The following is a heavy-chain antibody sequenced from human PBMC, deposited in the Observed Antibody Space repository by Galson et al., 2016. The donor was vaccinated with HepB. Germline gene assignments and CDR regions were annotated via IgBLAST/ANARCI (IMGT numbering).Heavy chain of an antibody. J-gene: IGHJ3*02. D-gene: IGHD3-10*01. CDR1: GYSFTSYW. CDR2: IYPGDSNS. Sequence: QSGAEVKKPGESVKISCKGSGYSFTSYWIVWVRQMPGKGLECMGAIYPGDSNSKYRPSFKGQVTMSADKSISTAYLQWSSLKAPDTAIYYCARHVGSRSWSGAFDIWGQGTMVTVSS. CDR3: ARHVGSRSWSGAFDI. V-gene: IGHV5-51*01.